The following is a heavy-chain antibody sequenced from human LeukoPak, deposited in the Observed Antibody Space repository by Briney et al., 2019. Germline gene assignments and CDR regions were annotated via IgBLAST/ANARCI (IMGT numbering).Heavy chain of an antibody. Sequence: ASVKVSCKASGGTFSSYAISWVRQAPGQGLEWMEWISTYNGHTNYAQNLQGRVTMTTDTSTSTAYMELRSLRSDDTAVYYCARDYYYDSSGYHWGQGTLVTVSS. CDR3: ARDYYYDSSGYH. CDR1: GGTFSSYA. V-gene: IGHV1-18*01. J-gene: IGHJ4*02. CDR2: ISTYNGHT. D-gene: IGHD3-22*01.